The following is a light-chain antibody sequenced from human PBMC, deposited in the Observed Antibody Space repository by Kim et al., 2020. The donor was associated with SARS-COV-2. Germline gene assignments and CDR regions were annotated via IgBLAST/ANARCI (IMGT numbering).Light chain of an antibody. Sequence: AIQLTQSPSSLSASVGDRVTITCRASQGISSALAWYQQKPGKAPKLLIYAVSSLESWVPSRFSGSGSGTDFTLTISSLQPEDFATYYCQQFNTYPLFGQGTKLEI. J-gene: IGKJ2*01. CDR2: AVS. V-gene: IGKV1-13*02. CDR3: QQFNTYPL. CDR1: QGISSA.